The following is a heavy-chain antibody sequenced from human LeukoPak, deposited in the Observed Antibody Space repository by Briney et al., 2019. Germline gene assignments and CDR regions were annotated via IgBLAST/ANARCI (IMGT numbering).Heavy chain of an antibody. CDR1: GFTFSSYA. J-gene: IGHJ4*02. CDR2: ISYDGSNK. D-gene: IGHD1-26*01. V-gene: IGHV3-30-3*01. CDR3: ARDRRLPRSMGYYFDY. Sequence: GGSLRLSCAASGFTFSSYAMHWVRQAPGKGPEWVAVISYDGSNKYYADSVKGRFTISRDNSKNTLYLQMNSLRAEDTAVYYCARDRRLPRSMGYYFDYWGQGTLVTVSS.